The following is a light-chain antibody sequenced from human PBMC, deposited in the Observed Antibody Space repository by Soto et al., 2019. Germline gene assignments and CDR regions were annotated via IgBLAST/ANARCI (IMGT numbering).Light chain of an antibody. J-gene: IGKJ4*01. CDR2: GAS. CDR1: QSVYNNY. Sequence: EIVLTQSPGSLSLSPGARATLSCSASQSVYNNYIAWYQHSPGQAPRVLIYGASTRATGTPDRFSGSGSGTDFTLTITRLEPEDSALYYCQQYGRSVTFGGGTKVE. CDR3: QQYGRSVT. V-gene: IGKV3-20*01.